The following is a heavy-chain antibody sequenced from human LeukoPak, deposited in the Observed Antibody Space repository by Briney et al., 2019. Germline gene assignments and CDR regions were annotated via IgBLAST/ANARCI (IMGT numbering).Heavy chain of an antibody. D-gene: IGHD6-6*01. CDR1: GYSFTSYW. CDR3: ARHPAGYSSSSWGRDY. V-gene: IGHV5-51*01. CDR2: IYPGDSDT. Sequence: GESLKISCKGSGYSFTSYWIDWVRQMPGKGLEWMGIIYPGDSDTRYSPSFQGQVTISADKSISTAYLQWSSLKASDTAMYYCARHPAGYSSSSWGRDYWGQGTLVTVSS. J-gene: IGHJ4*02.